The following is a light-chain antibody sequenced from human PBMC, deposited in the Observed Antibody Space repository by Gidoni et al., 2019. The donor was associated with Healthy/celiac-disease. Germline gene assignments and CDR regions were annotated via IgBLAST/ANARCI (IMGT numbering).Light chain of an antibody. Sequence: AIHLTQSPSSLSASVGDRVPITCRASQGISSALAWYQQKPGKAPKLMIYDASSLESGVPSRFSGSGSGTDCTLTISSLQPEDFATYYCQQFNSYPAVXPXTKVDIK. CDR1: QGISSA. CDR3: QQFNSYPA. J-gene: IGKJ3*01. CDR2: DAS. V-gene: IGKV1-13*02.